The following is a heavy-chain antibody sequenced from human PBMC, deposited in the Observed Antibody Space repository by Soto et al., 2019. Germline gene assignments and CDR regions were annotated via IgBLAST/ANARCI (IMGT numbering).Heavy chain of an antibody. CDR1: GYTFTSYT. D-gene: IGHD6-13*01. J-gene: IGHJ5*02. V-gene: IGHV1-3*01. Sequence: WASVKVSCKASGYTFTSYTMHWVRQAPGQRLEWMGWINAGNGNTQYSQKFQDRLTITTDASASTAYMELRSLRSEDTAIYYCARMQVPAVGMVVWFDPWGQGTLVTVSS. CDR2: INAGNGNT. CDR3: ARMQVPAVGMVVWFDP.